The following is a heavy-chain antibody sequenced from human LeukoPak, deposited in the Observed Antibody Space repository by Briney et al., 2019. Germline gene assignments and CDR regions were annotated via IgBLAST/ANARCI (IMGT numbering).Heavy chain of an antibody. CDR1: GFTFSSYE. CDR2: ISSSGSTI. J-gene: IGHJ4*02. Sequence: PGGSLRLSCAASGFTFSSYEMNWVRQAPGKGLEWVSYISSSGSTIYYADSVKGRFTISGDNAKNSLYLQMNSLRAEDTAVYYCARGWGYYDSSGYFYFDYWGQGTLVTVSS. D-gene: IGHD3-22*01. V-gene: IGHV3-48*03. CDR3: ARGWGYYDSSGYFYFDY.